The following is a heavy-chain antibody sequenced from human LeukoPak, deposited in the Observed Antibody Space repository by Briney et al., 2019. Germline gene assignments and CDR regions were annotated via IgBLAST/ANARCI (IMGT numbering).Heavy chain of an antibody. CDR3: ARIAAAASSVSWFDP. CDR2: ISGEDTST. D-gene: IGHD6-25*01. Sequence: GGSLRLSCAASGFPFSRYAMNWVRQAPGKGLEWVSTISGEDTSTYYADSVKGRFTISRDNSKNTLYMQMNSLRAEDTAVYYCARIAAAASSVSWFDPWGQGTLVTVSS. CDR1: GFPFSRYA. J-gene: IGHJ5*02. V-gene: IGHV3-23*01.